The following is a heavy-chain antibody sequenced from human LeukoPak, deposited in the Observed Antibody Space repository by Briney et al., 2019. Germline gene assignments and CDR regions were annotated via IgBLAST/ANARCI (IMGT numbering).Heavy chain of an antibody. CDR1: GFTFSSYA. CDR2: LSGSGGST. Sequence: GGSLRLSCAASGFTFSSYAMSWVRQAPGKGLEWVSTLSGSGGSTYYADSVKGRFTISGDSSKNTVYLQMNSLRAEDTAVCYCAKAGSGSYFQYWGQGTLVTVSS. D-gene: IGHD3-10*01. J-gene: IGHJ4*02. CDR3: AKAGSGSYFQY. V-gene: IGHV3-23*01.